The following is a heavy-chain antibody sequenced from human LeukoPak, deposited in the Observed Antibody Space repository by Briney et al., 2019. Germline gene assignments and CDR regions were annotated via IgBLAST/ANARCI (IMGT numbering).Heavy chain of an antibody. J-gene: IGHJ4*02. CDR2: IDYSGST. CDR3: AGVSRRHTLDY. CDR1: NGSISTYY. V-gene: IGHV4-59*01. Sequence: SETLSLTCIVSNGSISTYYWSWIRQPPGKGLEWIGYIDYSGSTNYNPSLKSRVTMSLDTSKNHFSLRLSSVTAAVSAVYYCAGVSRRHTLDYWGQGTLVTVSS.